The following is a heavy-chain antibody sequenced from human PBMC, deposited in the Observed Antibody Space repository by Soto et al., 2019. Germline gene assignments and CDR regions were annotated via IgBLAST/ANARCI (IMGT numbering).Heavy chain of an antibody. J-gene: IGHJ4*02. CDR1: GGSISSSDYC. CDR3: VSGYPWVGFDY. Sequence: SETLSLTCTVFGGSISSSDYCRGWIRQPPGKGLEWIGNIYYSGSASYNPSLKSRVTISVDTSKNQVSLKLSSVTAADTAVYNCVSGYPWVGFDYWGQGTLVTVSS. V-gene: IGHV4-39*01. CDR2: IYYSGSA. D-gene: IGHD5-18*01.